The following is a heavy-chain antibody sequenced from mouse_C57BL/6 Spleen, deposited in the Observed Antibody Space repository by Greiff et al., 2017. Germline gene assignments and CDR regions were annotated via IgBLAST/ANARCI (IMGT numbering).Heavy chain of an antibody. CDR1: GFTFSSYG. V-gene: IGHV5-6*02. J-gene: IGHJ1*03. CDR3: ARHDYDGSSRYWYFDV. CDR2: ISSGGSYT. Sequence: DVMLVESGGDLVKPGGSLKLSCAASGFTFSSYGMSWVRQTPDKRLEWVATISSGGSYTYYPDSVKGRFTISRDNAKNTLYLQMSSLKSEDTAMYYCARHDYDGSSRYWYFDVWGTGTTVTVSS. D-gene: IGHD1-1*01.